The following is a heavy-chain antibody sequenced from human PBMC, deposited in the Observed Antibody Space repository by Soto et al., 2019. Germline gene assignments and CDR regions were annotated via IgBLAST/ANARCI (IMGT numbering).Heavy chain of an antibody. CDR1: GYTFTSYG. CDR2: ISAYNGNT. Sequence: QVQLVQSGAEVKKPGASVKVSCKASGYTFTSYGISWVRQAPGQGLEWMGRISAYNGNTNYAQKTQGRGTMTTDTTTSTAYRELRSLRSDDTAVYYCARVKYSPPYYYDYGMDVWGQGTTVTVSS. CDR3: ARVKYSPPYYYDYGMDV. D-gene: IGHD5-18*01. J-gene: IGHJ6*02. V-gene: IGHV1-18*01.